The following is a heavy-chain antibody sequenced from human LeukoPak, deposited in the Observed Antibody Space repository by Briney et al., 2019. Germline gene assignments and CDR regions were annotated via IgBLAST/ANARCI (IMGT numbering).Heavy chain of an antibody. V-gene: IGHV4-38-2*02. J-gene: IGHJ5*02. D-gene: IGHD4-23*01. CDR2: IYHSGTT. CDR1: GYSISSGYY. CDR3: ARDAVVMGVLDP. Sequence: SETLSLTCTVSGYSISSGYYWGWIRQPPGKGLEWIGYIYHSGTTYYNPSLQSRVTISVDRSRNQFSLRLNSVTAADTAVYYCARDAVVMGVLDPWGQGTLVTVSS.